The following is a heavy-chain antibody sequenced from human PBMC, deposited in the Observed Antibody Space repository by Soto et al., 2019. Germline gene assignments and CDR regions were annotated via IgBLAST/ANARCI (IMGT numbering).Heavy chain of an antibody. CDR2: IIPMLDIA. CDR1: GGTCNNYS. J-gene: IGHJ5*02. CDR3: TRDRDVLSNYDLRGLTWFDP. D-gene: IGHD3-3*01. Sequence: ASLKVSCKASGGTCNNYSINWVLRAPGQGLEWMGRIIPMLDIANYAQKFQGRVTITADKSTTTAYMEVSSLGSDDTAIYYCTRDRDVLSNYDLRGLTWFDPWGQGTLVTVSS. V-gene: IGHV1-69*04.